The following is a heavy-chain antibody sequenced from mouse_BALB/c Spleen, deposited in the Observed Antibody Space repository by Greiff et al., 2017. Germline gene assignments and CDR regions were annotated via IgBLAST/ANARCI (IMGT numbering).Heavy chain of an antibody. D-gene: IGHD2-10*02. CDR2: ISYDGST. Sequence: EVKLMESGPGLVKPSQSLSLTCSVTGYSITSGYYWNWIRQFPENKLEWMGYISYDGSTNYNPSLKNRISITRDTSKNQFFLKLNSVTTEDTATYYCARGGYGNYGWFAYWGQGTLVTVSA. J-gene: IGHJ3*01. CDR3: ARGGYGNYGWFAY. CDR1: GYSITSGYY. V-gene: IGHV3-6*02.